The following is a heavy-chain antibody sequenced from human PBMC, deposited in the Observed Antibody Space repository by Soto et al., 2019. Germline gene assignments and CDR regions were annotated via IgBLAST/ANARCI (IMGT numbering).Heavy chain of an antibody. CDR3: ARGAYFAGGSCYERYDYYGLDV. J-gene: IGHJ6*02. V-gene: IGHV1-18*01. CDR2: ISVYNGQT. D-gene: IGHD2-15*01. Sequence: QVQLLQSGGEVKKPGASVKVSCQLSGDTFVNYGITWVRQAPGQGLEWVGWISVYNGQTDYAQKFHDRVTMTTDTSTSTAYMDLRSLRSDDTAIYYCARGAYFAGGSCYERYDYYGLDVWGQGTTVIVSS. CDR1: GDTFVNYG.